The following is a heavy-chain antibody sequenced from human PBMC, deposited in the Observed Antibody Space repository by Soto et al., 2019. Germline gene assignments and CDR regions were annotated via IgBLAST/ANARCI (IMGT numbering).Heavy chain of an antibody. D-gene: IGHD3-22*01. Sequence: WGSLRLSCTGSGFTFSDNYIDWVRQAPGKGLEWVGRSRDKAQGYSTIYAASVKGRFTTPRDESKSSVHLQMNSLKTEDTAIYYCVRTTYFSDSSVYTRFFDYWGQGTLVTVSS. CDR2: SRDKAQGYST. CDR1: GFTFSDNY. J-gene: IGHJ4*02. CDR3: VRTTYFSDSSVYTRFFDY. V-gene: IGHV3-72*01.